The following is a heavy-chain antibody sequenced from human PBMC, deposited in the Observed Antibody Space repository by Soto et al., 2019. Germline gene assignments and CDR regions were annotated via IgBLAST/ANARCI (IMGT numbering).Heavy chain of an antibody. CDR1: GYTFTSYA. CDR3: ARDRRYGGNTAMALGY. J-gene: IGHJ4*02. CDR2: INAGNGNT. Sequence: ASVKVSCKASGYTFTSYAMHWVRQAPGQRLEWMGWINAGNGNTKYSQKFQGRVTITRDTSASTAYMELSSLRSEDTAVYYCARDRRYGGNTAMALGYWGQGTLVTVSS. D-gene: IGHD5-18*01. V-gene: IGHV1-3*01.